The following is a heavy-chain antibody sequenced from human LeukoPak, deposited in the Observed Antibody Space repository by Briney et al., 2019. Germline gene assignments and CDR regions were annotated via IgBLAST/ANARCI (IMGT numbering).Heavy chain of an antibody. Sequence: SETLSLTCSVSGGCISSYYWSWIQQPAPKGLEWIGRIYSSGRSTYKTSLKSGVTMSADTCKKQCSLKLRSVSAADTAVYYCARDGLQQSYYCGMDIWGQGTTVTVSS. CDR2: IYSSGRS. J-gene: IGHJ6*01. D-gene: IGHD1/OR15-1a*01. CDR3: ARDGLQQSYYCGMDI. V-gene: IGHV4-4*07. CDR1: GGCISSYY.